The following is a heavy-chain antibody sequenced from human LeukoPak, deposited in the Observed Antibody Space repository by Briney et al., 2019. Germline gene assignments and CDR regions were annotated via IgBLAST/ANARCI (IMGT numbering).Heavy chain of an antibody. D-gene: IGHD3-9*01. CDR2: SHYSGTT. CDR3: ATGRSIRYFDY. CDR1: GVSIFSYY. V-gene: IGHV4-59*08. Sequence: SETLSLTCTVSGVSIFSYYWNWIRQPPGQGLEWIGYSHYSGTTNYNPSLKSRVSISIDASKSQFSLKLTSATAADTAIYYCATGRSIRYFDYWGQGTLLSVSS. J-gene: IGHJ4*02.